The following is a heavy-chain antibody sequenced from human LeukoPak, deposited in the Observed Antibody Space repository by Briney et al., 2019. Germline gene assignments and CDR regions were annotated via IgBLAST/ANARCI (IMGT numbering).Heavy chain of an antibody. Sequence: SETLSLTCTVSGGSISSSSYYWGWIRQPPGKGLEWIGSIYYSGSTYYNPSLNSRVTISVDTSKNQFSLKLSSVTAADTAVYYCARHKLLWFGELLAHWGQGTLVTVSS. V-gene: IGHV4-39*01. CDR2: IYYSGST. D-gene: IGHD3-10*01. CDR1: GGSISSSSYY. J-gene: IGHJ4*02. CDR3: ARHKLLWFGELLAH.